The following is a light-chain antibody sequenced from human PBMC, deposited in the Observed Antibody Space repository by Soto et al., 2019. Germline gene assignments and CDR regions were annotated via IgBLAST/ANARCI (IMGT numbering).Light chain of an antibody. CDR2: GAS. V-gene: IGKV3D-20*02. CDR1: QSVSSRY. CDR3: QQRHSWVT. J-gene: IGKJ5*01. Sequence: DIVFTQSPGTQSLYPGERATLSCRASQSVSSRYVAWYQQKPGQAPRLLICGASTRATGIPTRFYGSGSGTDFTLTISMLEPEDFAIYYCQQRHSWVTFGQGTRLENK.